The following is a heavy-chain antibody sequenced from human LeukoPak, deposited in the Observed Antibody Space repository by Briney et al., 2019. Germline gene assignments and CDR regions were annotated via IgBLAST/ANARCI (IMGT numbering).Heavy chain of an antibody. J-gene: IGHJ6*03. CDR3: ARDLVIAPKQNYYYYYMDV. CDR2: IIPIFGTA. V-gene: IGHV1-69*05. CDR1: GGTFSSYA. D-gene: IGHD6-13*01. Sequence: ASVKVSCKASGGTFSSYAISWVRQAPGQGLEWMGRIIPIFGTANYAQKFQGRVTITTDESTSTAYMGLSSLRSEDTAVYYCARDLVIAPKQNYYYYYMDVWGKGTTVTVSS.